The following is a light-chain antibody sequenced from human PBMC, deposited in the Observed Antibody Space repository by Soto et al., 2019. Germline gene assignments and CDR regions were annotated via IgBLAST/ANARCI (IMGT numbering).Light chain of an antibody. CDR2: DVS. J-gene: IGLJ3*02. V-gene: IGLV2-14*01. CDR3: NSYTSYNTQWL. Sequence: QSVLTQPASVSGSPGQSITISCTGTSSDVGGYNYVSWYQQHPGEAPRLLIYDVSNRPSGVSARFSGSKSGNTASLIISGLQAEDEAHYYCNSYTSYNTQWLFGGGTKLTVL. CDR1: SSDVGGYNY.